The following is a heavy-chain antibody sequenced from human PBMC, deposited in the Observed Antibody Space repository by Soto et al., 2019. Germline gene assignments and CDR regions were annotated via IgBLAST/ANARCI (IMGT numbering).Heavy chain of an antibody. J-gene: IGHJ5*02. CDR2: IYYSGST. CDR1: GGSIIDSGSFY. CDR3: ARGEVVASNWFDP. V-gene: IGHV4-31*03. Sequence: QVQMQESGPGLVKPSQTLYLTCSVSGGSIIDSGSFYWNWIRQHPGKGLEWIGYIYYSGSTYYNRSLKSRATISLDTSKNQFSLKLTSVTAADTASYYCARGEVVASNWFDPWGQGTLVTVSS. D-gene: IGHD2-15*01.